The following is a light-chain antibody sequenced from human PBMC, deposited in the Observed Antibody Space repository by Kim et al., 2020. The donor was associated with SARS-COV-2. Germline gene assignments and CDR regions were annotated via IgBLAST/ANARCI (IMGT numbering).Light chain of an antibody. Sequence: DIQMTQSPSSLSASIGDRVTITCRASQSIDGYLNWYQQKPGKAPNPLIYAAASLQSGVPSRFSGSGSGTDFSLTISSLQPEDFATYYCQQSYSTPYTFGQGTKVDIK. J-gene: IGKJ2*01. CDR2: AAA. V-gene: IGKV1-39*01. CDR3: QQSYSTPYT. CDR1: QSIDGY.